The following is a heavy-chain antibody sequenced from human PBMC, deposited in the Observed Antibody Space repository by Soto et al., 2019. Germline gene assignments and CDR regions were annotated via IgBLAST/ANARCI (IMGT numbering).Heavy chain of an antibody. D-gene: IGHD6-13*01. CDR3: ARGMGNLSFYYYYYGMDV. J-gene: IGHJ6*02. V-gene: IGHV1-69*01. CDR2: IIPIFGTA. CDR1: GGTFSSYA. Sequence: QVQLVQSGAEVKKPGSSVKVSCKASGGTFSSYAISWVRQAPGQGLEWMGGIIPIFGTANYAQKFQGRVTITADESTSTAYMELSSLRSEDTDVYYCARGMGNLSFYYYYYGMDVWGQGTTVTVSS.